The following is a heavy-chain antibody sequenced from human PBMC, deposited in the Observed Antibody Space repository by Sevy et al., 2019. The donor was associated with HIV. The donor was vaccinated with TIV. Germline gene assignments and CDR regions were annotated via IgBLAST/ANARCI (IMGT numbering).Heavy chain of an antibody. CDR3: ARGRSPTD. CDR2: INHSGST. J-gene: IGHJ4*02. V-gene: IGHV4-34*01. Sequence: SETLSLTCAVYGGSFSGYYWSWIRQPPGRGLEWIGEINHSGSTNYNPSLKSRVTISVDTSKTQFSLKLSSVTAADTAVYYCARGRSPTDWGQGTLVTVSS. CDR1: GGSFSGYY.